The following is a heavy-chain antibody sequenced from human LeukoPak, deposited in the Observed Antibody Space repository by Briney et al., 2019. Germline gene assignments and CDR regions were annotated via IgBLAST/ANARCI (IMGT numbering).Heavy chain of an antibody. CDR2: FDPEDGET. V-gene: IGHV1-24*01. CDR3: ATDLSAGSSWYLDY. CDR1: GGTFSSYA. J-gene: IGHJ4*02. Sequence: ASVKVSCKASGGTFSSYAISWVRQAPGQGLEWMGGFDPEDGETIYAQKFQGRVTMTEDTSTDTAYMELSSLRSEDTAVYYCATDLSAGSSWYLDYWGQGTLVTVSS. D-gene: IGHD6-13*01.